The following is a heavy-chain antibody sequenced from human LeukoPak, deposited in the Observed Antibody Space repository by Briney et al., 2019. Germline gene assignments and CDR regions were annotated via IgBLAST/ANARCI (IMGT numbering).Heavy chain of an antibody. Sequence: SQTLSLTCAVSGGSISSGGFSWSWIRQPPGKGLEWIGYIFHSRNTYYNPSLKSRVTISVDRSQNQFSLKLSSVTAADTAVYYCARGGDDIVYFDYWGQGTLVTVSS. V-gene: IGHV4-30-2*01. CDR3: ARGGDDIVYFDY. CDR1: GGSISSGGFS. CDR2: IFHSRNT. J-gene: IGHJ4*02. D-gene: IGHD5-12*01.